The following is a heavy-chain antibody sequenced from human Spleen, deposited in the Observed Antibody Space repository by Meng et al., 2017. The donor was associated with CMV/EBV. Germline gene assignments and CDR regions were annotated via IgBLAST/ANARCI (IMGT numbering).Heavy chain of an antibody. CDR3: AKDGLSLATTYYSLSDGYYGT. CDR1: YA. CDR2: ISGNGDRT. J-gene: IGHJ5*02. D-gene: IGHD3-3*01. V-gene: IGHV3-23*01. Sequence: YASPWARQAPGKGLEWVSASISGNGDRTYYADSVKGRFTISRDNSKNTLYLQMNSLRAEDTALYYCAKDGLSLATTYYSLSDGYYGTWGQGTLVTVSS.